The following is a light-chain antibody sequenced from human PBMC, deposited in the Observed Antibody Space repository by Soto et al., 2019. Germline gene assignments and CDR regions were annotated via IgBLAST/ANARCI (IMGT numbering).Light chain of an antibody. V-gene: IGKV3-11*01. CDR1: QSVSSY. CDR2: DAS. CDR3: QQRSNWPVT. J-gene: IGKJ1*01. Sequence: EIVLTQSPATLSLSPGEGATLSCRASQSVSSYLAWYQQKPGQAPRLLIYDASNRATGIPARFSGSGSGTDLTLTISSLEPEDFAVYYCQQRSNWPVTFGLGTKVEV.